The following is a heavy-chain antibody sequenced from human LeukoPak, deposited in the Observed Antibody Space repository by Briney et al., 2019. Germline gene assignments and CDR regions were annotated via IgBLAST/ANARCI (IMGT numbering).Heavy chain of an antibody. CDR3: AKAHGPGIAARPGSY. Sequence: ASVKVSCKASGGTFSSYAISWVRQAPGQGPEWMGGIIPIFGTANYAQKFQGRVTITADESTSTAYMELSSLRSEDTAVYYCAKAHGPGIAARPGSYWGQGTLVTVSS. CDR1: GGTFSSYA. J-gene: IGHJ4*02. D-gene: IGHD6-6*01. CDR2: IIPIFGTA. V-gene: IGHV1-69*13.